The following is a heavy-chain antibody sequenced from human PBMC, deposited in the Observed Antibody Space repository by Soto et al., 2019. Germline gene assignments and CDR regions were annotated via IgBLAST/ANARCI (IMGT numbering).Heavy chain of an antibody. CDR3: ARHSGRIVVVITSDAFDI. CDR1: GYSFTSYW. J-gene: IGHJ3*02. V-gene: IGHV5-10-1*01. CDR2: IDPSDSYT. Sequence: PGESLKISCKGSGYSFTSYWISWVRQMPGKGLEWMGRIDPSDSYTNYSPSFQGHVTISADKSISTAYLQWSSLKASDTAMYYCARHSGRIVVVITSDAFDIWGQGTMVTVSS. D-gene: IGHD3-22*01.